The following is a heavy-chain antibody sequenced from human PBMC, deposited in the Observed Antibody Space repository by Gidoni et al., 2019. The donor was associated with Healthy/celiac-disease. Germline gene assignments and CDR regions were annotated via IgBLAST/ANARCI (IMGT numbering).Heavy chain of an antibody. Sequence: QVQLQQWGAGLLKPSETLSLNCAVYGGSFSGYYWSWIRQPPGKGLEWIGEINHSGSTNYNPSLKSRVTISVDTSKNQFSLKLSSVTAADTAVYYCARARNLDSSGYIFRAQPNYFDYWGQGTLVTVSS. CDR1: GGSFSGYY. CDR2: INHSGST. CDR3: ARARNLDSSGYIFRAQPNYFDY. V-gene: IGHV4-34*01. D-gene: IGHD3-22*01. J-gene: IGHJ4*02.